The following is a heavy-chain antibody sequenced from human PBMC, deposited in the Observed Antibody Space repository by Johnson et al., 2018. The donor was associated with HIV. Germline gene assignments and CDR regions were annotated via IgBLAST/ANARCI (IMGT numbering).Heavy chain of an antibody. CDR2: IYSGGST. Sequence: VQLVESGGGVVRPGGSLRLSCAASGFTVSSNYMSWVRQAPGKGLEWVSVIYSGGSTYYADSVKGRFTISRDNSKNTLYLQMNSLRAEDTAVYYCARTSLEWLLFAFDFWGQGTMVTVSS. J-gene: IGHJ3*01. CDR1: GFTVSSNY. V-gene: IGHV3-53*01. D-gene: IGHD3-3*01. CDR3: ARTSLEWLLFAFDF.